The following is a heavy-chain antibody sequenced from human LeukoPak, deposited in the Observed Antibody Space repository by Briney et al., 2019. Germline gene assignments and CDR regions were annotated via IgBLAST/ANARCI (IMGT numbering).Heavy chain of an antibody. CDR2: INPNSGGT. J-gene: IGHJ6*03. D-gene: IGHD5-12*01. CDR1: GYTFTDYY. V-gene: IGHV1-2*02. Sequence: ASVKVSCKASGYTFTDYYMFWVRQAPGQGLEWMGWINPNSGGTNYAQKFQGRVTMTRDTSISTAYMELSRLRSDDTAVYYCARGGYDYYYYYMDVWGKGTTVTVSS. CDR3: ARGGYDYYYYYMDV.